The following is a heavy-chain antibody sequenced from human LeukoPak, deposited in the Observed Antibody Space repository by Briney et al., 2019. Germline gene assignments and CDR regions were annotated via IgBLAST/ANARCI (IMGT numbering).Heavy chain of an antibody. CDR1: VGSLSTYY. J-gene: IGHJ4*02. V-gene: IGHV4-59*08. CDR3: ARGGSKVFDY. Sequence: PETLSLTCNVSVGSLSTYYWSWIRQPPGKGLEWIGYIHNSESTNNNPSLKSRVIISVDTAKNQFALKLSSVTAADTAVYYCARGGSKVFDYWGQGSLVIVSS. CDR2: IHNSEST. D-gene: IGHD2-15*01.